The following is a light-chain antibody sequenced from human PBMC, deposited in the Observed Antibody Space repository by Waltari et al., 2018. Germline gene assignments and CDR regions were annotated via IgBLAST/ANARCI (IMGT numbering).Light chain of an antibody. CDR2: SNS. V-gene: IGLV1-44*01. CDR1: FPTNGTNP. CDR3: AAWDDSLTTYV. Sequence: QSALTQPPSASGTPGQRVAIPRSGTFPTNGTNPVNWSQQVSRTAPQPLISSNSERPSGVPDRFSGSESGTSASLALSGLQSDDEADYFCAAWDDSLTTYVFGTGTKGTVL. J-gene: IGLJ1*01.